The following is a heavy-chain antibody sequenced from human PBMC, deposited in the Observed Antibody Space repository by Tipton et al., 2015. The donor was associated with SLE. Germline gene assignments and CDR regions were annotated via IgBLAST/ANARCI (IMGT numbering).Heavy chain of an antibody. CDR3: ARHDTNYGRNWFDP. CDR2: IYYSGST. J-gene: IGHJ5*02. V-gene: IGHV4-39*07. Sequence: LRLSCTVSGGSISSSSYYWGWIRQPPGKGLEWIGSIYYSGSTYYNPSLKSRVTISVDTSKNQFSLKLSSVTAADTAVYYCARHDTNYGRNWFDPWGQGTLVTVSS. D-gene: IGHD2-8*01. CDR1: GGSISSSSYY.